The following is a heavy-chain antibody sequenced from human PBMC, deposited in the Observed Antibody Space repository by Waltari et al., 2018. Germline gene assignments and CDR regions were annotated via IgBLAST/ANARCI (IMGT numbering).Heavy chain of an antibody. J-gene: IGHJ4*02. CDR3: AKRFGSGSFDY. CDR2: ISGGGGGT. D-gene: IGHD3-10*01. Sequence: EVQLLVSGGGLVTPGGYVRFCCEASEFSFSKFAMNWVRQAPGKGLEWVSDISGGGGGTNYADSVKGRFTISRDNSKNILFLQMNTLRAEDTAIYYCAKRFGSGSFDYWGQGTLVTVSS. CDR1: EFSFSKFA. V-gene: IGHV3-23*01.